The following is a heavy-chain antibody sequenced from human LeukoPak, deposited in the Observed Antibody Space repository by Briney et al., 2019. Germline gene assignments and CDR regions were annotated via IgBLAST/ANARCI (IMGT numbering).Heavy chain of an antibody. CDR3: ARKLGIFTVTTAFDY. J-gene: IGHJ4*02. CDR1: GGSFSGYY. V-gene: IGHV4-34*01. Sequence: SETLSLTCAVYGGSFSGYYWSWIRQPPGKGLEWIGKINHSGSTNYNPSLKSRVTISVDTSKNQFSLKLSSVTAADTAVYYCARKLGIFTVTTAFDYWGQGTLVTVSS. D-gene: IGHD4-17*01. CDR2: INHSGST.